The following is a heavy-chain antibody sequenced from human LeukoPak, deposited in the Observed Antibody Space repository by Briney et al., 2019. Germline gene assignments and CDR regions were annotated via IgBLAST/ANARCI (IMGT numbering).Heavy chain of an antibody. Sequence: GGSLRLSCAASGFNFRDFSMHWVRQVPGKGLEWVSLVSGDGDTTHYADSVKGRFTISRDNNKNSLFLHMNSLRVEDTAFYYCAKGNNSLSYNFDYWGQGALVTVSS. CDR1: GFNFRDFS. D-gene: IGHD2/OR15-2a*01. CDR3: AKGNNSLSYNFDY. CDR2: VSGDGDTT. V-gene: IGHV3-43*02. J-gene: IGHJ4*02.